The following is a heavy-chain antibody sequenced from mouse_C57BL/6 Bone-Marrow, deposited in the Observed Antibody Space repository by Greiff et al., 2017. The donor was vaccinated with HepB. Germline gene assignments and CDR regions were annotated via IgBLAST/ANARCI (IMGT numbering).Heavy chain of an antibody. Sequence: VQLQQSGAELVWPGASVTLSCKASGYTFTDYEMHWVKQTPVHGLEWIGAIDPETGGTAYNQKFKGKAILTADKSSSTAYMELRSLTSEDSAVYYCTLYYYGSSYWYFDVWGTGTTVTVSS. CDR3: TLYYYGSSYWYFDV. D-gene: IGHD1-1*01. CDR2: IDPETGGT. V-gene: IGHV1-15*01. CDR1: GYTFTDYE. J-gene: IGHJ1*03.